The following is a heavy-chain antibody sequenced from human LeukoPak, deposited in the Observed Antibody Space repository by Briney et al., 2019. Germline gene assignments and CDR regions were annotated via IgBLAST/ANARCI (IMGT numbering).Heavy chain of an antibody. CDR3: ARGLWLRYFDY. Sequence: SETLSLTCAVYGGSFSGYYWGWIRQPPGKGLEWIGEINHSGSTNYNPSLKSRVTISVDTSKNQFSLKLSSVTAADTAVYYCARGLWLRYFDYWGQGTLVTVSS. J-gene: IGHJ4*02. D-gene: IGHD6-19*01. CDR2: INHSGST. CDR1: GGSFSGYY. V-gene: IGHV4-34*01.